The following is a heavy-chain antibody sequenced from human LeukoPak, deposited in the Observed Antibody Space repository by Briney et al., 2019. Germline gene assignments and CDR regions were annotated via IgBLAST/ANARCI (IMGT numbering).Heavy chain of an antibody. CDR3: AKDRTPYSRSGGYYLGAFDI. Sequence: GGSLRLSCAASGLTFSNYAMTWVRLAPGKGLEWVSSLSGSGGATWYAGSVKGRFTISRDNSKNTLHLRMNSLRAEDTAVYYCAKDRTPYSRSGGYYLGAFDIWGHGTLVTVSS. D-gene: IGHD3-10*01. V-gene: IGHV3-23*01. CDR1: GLTFSNYA. CDR2: LSGSGGAT. J-gene: IGHJ3*02.